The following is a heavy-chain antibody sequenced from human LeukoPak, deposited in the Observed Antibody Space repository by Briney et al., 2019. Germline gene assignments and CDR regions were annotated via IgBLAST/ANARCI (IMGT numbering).Heavy chain of an antibody. CDR1: GFTFSSYA. D-gene: IGHD3-3*01. CDR3: ARESPLREWLLYY. CDR2: IWYDGSNK. Sequence: GGSLRLSCAASGFTFSSYAMHWVRQAPGKGLEWVAVIWYDGSNKYYADSVKGRFTNSRDNSKNTLYLQMNSLRAEDTAVYYCARESPLREWLLYYGGQGTLVTVSS. V-gene: IGHV3-33*08. J-gene: IGHJ4*02.